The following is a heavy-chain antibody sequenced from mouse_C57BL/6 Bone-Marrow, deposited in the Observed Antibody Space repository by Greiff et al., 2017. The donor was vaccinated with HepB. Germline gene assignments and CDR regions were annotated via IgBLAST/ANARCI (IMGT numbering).Heavy chain of an antibody. D-gene: IGHD2-2*01. CDR2: INPNYGTT. CDR3: ARGEDYGYDGFDY. J-gene: IGHJ2*01. V-gene: IGHV1-39*01. Sequence: SGPELVKPGASVKISCKASGYSFTDYNMNWVKQTNGKSLEWIGVINPNYGTTSYNQKFKGKATLTVDQSSSTAYMQLNSLTSEDSALYYCARGEDYGYDGFDYWGQGTTLTVSS. CDR1: GYSFTDYN.